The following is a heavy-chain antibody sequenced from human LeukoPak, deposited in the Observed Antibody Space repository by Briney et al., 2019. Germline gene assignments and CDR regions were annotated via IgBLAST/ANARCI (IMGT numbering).Heavy chain of an antibody. Sequence: GGSLRLSCVASGFTLSNYAMHWVRQAPGKGLEWVAVISKEDTDKFYADSVKGRFTLSRDKSKNTLYLHMNSLRAEDTAMYYCARDSRMNYYASWGRGTLVTVSS. J-gene: IGHJ5*02. CDR3: ARDSRMNYYAS. V-gene: IGHV3-30*04. D-gene: IGHD3-3*01. CDR2: ISKEDTDK. CDR1: GFTLSNYA.